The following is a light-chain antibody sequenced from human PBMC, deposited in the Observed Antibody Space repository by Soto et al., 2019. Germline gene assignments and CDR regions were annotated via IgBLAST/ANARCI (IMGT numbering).Light chain of an antibody. V-gene: IGLV2-14*01. CDR3: SSYTSTGTYV. CDR1: SSDVGGYNY. CDR2: DVT. Sequence: QSALTQPASVSGSPGQSITISCTGTSSDVGGYNYVSWYQQHPGKAPKLMIYDVTYRPSGVSNRFSGSKSGTTASLTLSGLQAEDEADYYCSSYTSTGTYVFGTGTKVTVL. J-gene: IGLJ1*01.